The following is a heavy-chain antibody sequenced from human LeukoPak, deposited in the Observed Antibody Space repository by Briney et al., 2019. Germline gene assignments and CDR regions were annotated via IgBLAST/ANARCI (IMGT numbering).Heavy chain of an antibody. CDR3: ARERYSYGYHLDY. J-gene: IGHJ4*02. CDR2: ISSSGSTI. V-gene: IGHV3-48*03. Sequence: GGSLRLSCAASGFTFSSYEMNWVRQAPGKGLEWVSYISSSGSTIYYADSVKGRFTISRDNAKNSLYLQMNSLRAEDTAVYYCARERYSYGYHLDYWGQGTLVTVSS. D-gene: IGHD5-18*01. CDR1: GFTFSSYE.